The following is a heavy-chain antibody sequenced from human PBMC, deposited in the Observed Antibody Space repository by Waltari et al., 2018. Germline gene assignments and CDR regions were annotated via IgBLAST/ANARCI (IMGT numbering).Heavy chain of an antibody. V-gene: IGHV3-74*01. J-gene: IGHJ6*03. CDR3: AREGPQLSDYMDV. CDR1: GFPFSHGW. Sequence: EVQLVESGGRLVPPGGYLRMSCAVSGFPFSHGWMHWVRQAPGKGLVGVSRINKDGSSISYADSVEGRFTISRDNAKKTLYLQMNSLGAEDTGVYYCAREGPQLSDYMDVWGKGTTVNVSS. D-gene: IGHD2-15*01. CDR2: INKDGSSI.